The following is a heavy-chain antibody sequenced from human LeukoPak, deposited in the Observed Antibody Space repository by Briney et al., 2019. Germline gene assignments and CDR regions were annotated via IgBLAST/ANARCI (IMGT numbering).Heavy chain of an antibody. CDR3: ARAVEMATRIDY. Sequence: SLRLSCAASGFTFDVYAMHWVRHAPEKGLEWVSGISWNSSSIGYADYVKCRFTIYKDNDKISLYLKMNSLRAEDMSLYYCARAVEMATRIDYWGQGTLVTVSS. D-gene: IGHD5-24*01. V-gene: IGHV3-9*03. CDR1: GFTFDVYA. CDR2: ISWNSSSI. J-gene: IGHJ4*02.